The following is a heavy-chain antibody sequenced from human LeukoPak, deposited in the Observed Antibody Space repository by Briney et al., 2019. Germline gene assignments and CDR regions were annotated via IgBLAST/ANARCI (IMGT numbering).Heavy chain of an antibody. D-gene: IGHD2-21*02. J-gene: IGHJ6*03. CDR2: IYTTGNT. V-gene: IGHV4-61*02. CDR3: ARDSQDCADDLVYYYYYMDV. Sequence: PSETLSLTCTVSGGSVISGSYYWSWTRQPAGKGLEWIGRIYTTGNTNYNPSLKSRVTISIDTSKNQFSLKLSSVTAADSARYFCARDSQDCADDLVYYYYYMDVWGKGTTVTVSS. CDR1: GGSVISGSYY.